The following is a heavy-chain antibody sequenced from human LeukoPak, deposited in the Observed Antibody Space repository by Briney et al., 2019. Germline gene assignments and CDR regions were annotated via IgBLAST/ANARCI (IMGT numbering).Heavy chain of an antibody. CDR3: ARDTNFEWDDVDY. CDR2: ISSSSSYI. CDR1: GFTFSSYS. V-gene: IGHV3-21*01. J-gene: IGHJ4*02. Sequence: GGSLRLSCATSGFTFSSYSMNWVRQAPGKGLEWVSSISSSSSYIYYADSVKGRFTISRDNAKNSLYLQMNSLRAEDTAVYYCARDTNFEWDDVDYWGQGTLVTVSS. D-gene: IGHD3-9*01.